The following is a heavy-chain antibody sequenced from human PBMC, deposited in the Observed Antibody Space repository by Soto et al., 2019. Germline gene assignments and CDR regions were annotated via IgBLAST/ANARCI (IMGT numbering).Heavy chain of an antibody. V-gene: IGHV1-18*01. D-gene: IGHD4-17*01. CDR3: ARDWKTTVTTSWFGP. J-gene: IGHJ5*02. CDR2: ISAYSGNT. CDR1: GYTFTSYG. Sequence: ASVKVSCKASGYTFTSYGISWVRQAPGQGLEWMGWISAYSGNTNYAQKLQGRVTMTTDTSTSTAYMELRSLRSDDTAVYYCARDWKTTVTTSWFGPWGQGTLVTVSS.